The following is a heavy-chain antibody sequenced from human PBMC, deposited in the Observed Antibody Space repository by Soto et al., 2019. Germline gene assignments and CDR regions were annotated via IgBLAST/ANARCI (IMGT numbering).Heavy chain of an antibody. CDR2: ISYDGINK. CDR1: GFTFSSYA. Sequence: GGSLRLSCAASGFTFSSYAMHWVRQAPGKGLEWVAVISYDGINKYYADSVKGRFTISRDNSKNTLYLQMHSLRAEDTAVYYCARVGFSSLVIPLGAPLDYWGQGTLVTVSS. CDR3: ARVGFSSLVIPLGAPLDY. D-gene: IGHD1-26*01. J-gene: IGHJ4*02. V-gene: IGHV3-30*04.